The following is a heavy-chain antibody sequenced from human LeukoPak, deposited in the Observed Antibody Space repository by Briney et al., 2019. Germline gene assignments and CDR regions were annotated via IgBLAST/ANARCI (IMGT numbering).Heavy chain of an antibody. Sequence: SETLPLTCAVYGGSFTIYSWTWIRQPPGKSLEWVGEISPSGNTQYNPSLKGRVTISLDASKSQFYLKLNSVTAADTAVYYCARRVRSADYRLDYWGQGTLVTVSS. CDR1: GGSFTIYS. J-gene: IGHJ4*02. CDR2: ISPSGNT. CDR3: ARRVRSADYRLDY. V-gene: IGHV4-34*01. D-gene: IGHD4-11*01.